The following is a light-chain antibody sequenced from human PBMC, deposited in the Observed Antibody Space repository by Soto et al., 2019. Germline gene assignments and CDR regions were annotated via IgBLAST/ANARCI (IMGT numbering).Light chain of an antibody. CDR2: EVS. CDR3: MQGTHWPWT. J-gene: IGKJ1*01. CDR1: YSLIHSAGDTY. Sequence: DVVMTQSPLSLPVTLGQPASMSCRSSYSLIHSAGDTYLNWFQQRPGQSPRRLIYEVSNRDSGVPDRFSGSGSGTDFTLKISRVEAEDVGIYYCMQGTHWPWTFGQGTEVEIK. V-gene: IGKV2-30*02.